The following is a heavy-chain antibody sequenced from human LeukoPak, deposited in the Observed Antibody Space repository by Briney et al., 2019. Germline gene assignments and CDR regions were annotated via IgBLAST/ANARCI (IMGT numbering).Heavy chain of an antibody. D-gene: IGHD5-24*01. CDR1: GFTFSSCG. J-gene: IGHJ4*02. CDR2: IWYDGSKK. Sequence: PGGSLRLSCAASGFTFSSCGMHWVRQAPGKGLEWVADIWYDGSKKYYADSVKGRFTISRDNSKNTLYLQMNSLRAEDTAVYYCARSVLSPVLQDFDYWGRGTLVTVSS. V-gene: IGHV3-33*08. CDR3: ARSVLSPVLQDFDY.